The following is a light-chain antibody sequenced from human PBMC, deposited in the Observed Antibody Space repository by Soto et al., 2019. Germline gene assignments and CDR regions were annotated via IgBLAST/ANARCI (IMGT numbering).Light chain of an antibody. V-gene: IGKV3-20*01. CDR1: QSISNTF. J-gene: IGKJ1*01. CDR3: QQYYSSWT. CDR2: GAS. Sequence: EIVLTQSPGTLSLSPGEGATLSCRASQSISNTFLAWYQQRPGQAPRILIYGASRRATGIPDRFSGSGSGTDFTLTISRLEPEGFALYYCQQYYSSWTFGQGTKVEMK.